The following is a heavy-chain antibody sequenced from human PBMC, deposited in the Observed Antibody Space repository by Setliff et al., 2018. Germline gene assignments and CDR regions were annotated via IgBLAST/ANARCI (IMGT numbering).Heavy chain of an antibody. V-gene: IGHV1-2*02. CDR2: INPRTGVT. J-gene: IGHJ4*02. D-gene: IGHD5-12*01. CDR1: GYTFTGHY. Sequence: VSCQASGYTFTGHYIHWVRQAPGQGLEWMGWINPRTGVTNYAQKFQGRVTMTRDTSITTVYMDLSSLKSDDTAVYYCARSSGPRVVLAADFDYWGQGTLVTVSS. CDR3: ARSSGPRVVLAADFDY.